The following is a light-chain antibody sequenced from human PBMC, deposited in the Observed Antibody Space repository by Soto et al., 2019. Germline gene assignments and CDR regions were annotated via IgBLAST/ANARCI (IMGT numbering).Light chain of an antibody. V-gene: IGKV3-20*01. CDR3: QQYGSSPRT. CDR1: QTVRNNY. CDR2: AAS. J-gene: IGKJ1*01. Sequence: EFVLTQSPGTLSLSPGERATLSCRASQTVRNNYLAWYQQKPGQTPRLLIYAASSRATGIPDRFRGSGSGTDFSLTISRLEAEDFAVYYCQQYGSSPRTFGQGTKVDI.